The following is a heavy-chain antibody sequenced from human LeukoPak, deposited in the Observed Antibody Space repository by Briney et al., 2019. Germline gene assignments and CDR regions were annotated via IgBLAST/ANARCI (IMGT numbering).Heavy chain of an antibody. CDR1: GVSISNYY. CDR3: ARRARYCSSTSRTWGCGYYYYGMDV. CDR2: IYYSGST. V-gene: IGHV4-59*01. J-gene: IGHJ6*02. Sequence: SETLSLTCFVSGVSISNYYWTWIRQPPGKGLEWIGYIYYSGSTNYNPSLKSRVTISVDTSKNQFSLKLSSVTAADTAVYYCARRARYCSSTSRTWGCGYYYYGMDVWGQGTTVTVSS. D-gene: IGHD2-2*01.